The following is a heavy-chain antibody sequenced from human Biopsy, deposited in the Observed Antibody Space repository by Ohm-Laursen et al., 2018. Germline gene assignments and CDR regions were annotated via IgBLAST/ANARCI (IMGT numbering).Heavy chain of an antibody. CDR2: RFHSGCP. CDR3: VRLNRRGNIIFFDY. J-gene: IGHJ4*02. V-gene: IGHV4-59*08. Sequence: SVTLSLTCTVSGGSITADFWPWIRQTPGERLEWIGYRFHSGCPMYNPSLKSRVTISVDTSKSQFSLTLTSMTAADTAVYYCVRLNRRGNIIFFDYWGRGALVTVSS. D-gene: IGHD3/OR15-3a*01. CDR1: GGSITADF.